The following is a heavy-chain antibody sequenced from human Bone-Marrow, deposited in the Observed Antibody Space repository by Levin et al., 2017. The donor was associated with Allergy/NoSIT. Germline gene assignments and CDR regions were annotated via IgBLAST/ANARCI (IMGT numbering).Heavy chain of an antibody. D-gene: IGHD1-26*01. J-gene: IGHJ4*02. CDR1: GFTFSSYG. V-gene: IGHV3-33*01. CDR2: IWYDGSNK. CDR3: ARDPIVGATTLNFDY. Sequence: GGSLRLSCAASGFTFSSYGMHWVRQAPGKGLEWVAVIWYDGSNKYYADSVKGRFTISRDNSKNTLYLQMNSLRAEDTAVYYCARDPIVGATTLNFDYWGQGTLVTVSS.